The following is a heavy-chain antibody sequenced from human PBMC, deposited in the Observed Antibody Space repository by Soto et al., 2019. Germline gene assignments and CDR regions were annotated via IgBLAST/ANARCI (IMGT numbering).Heavy chain of an antibody. Sequence: PGGSLRLSCTTSGFTFGDYSMTWFRQAPWKGLEWVGFIRSKAYGGTTEYAASVKGRFTISRDDYTSIAYLQMNSLETEDTAVYYCTRDLVGGTIDGMDVWGQGTTVTVS. CDR2: IRSKAYGGTT. V-gene: IGHV3-49*03. J-gene: IGHJ6*02. D-gene: IGHD1-26*01. CDR3: TRDLVGGTIDGMDV. CDR1: GFTFGDYS.